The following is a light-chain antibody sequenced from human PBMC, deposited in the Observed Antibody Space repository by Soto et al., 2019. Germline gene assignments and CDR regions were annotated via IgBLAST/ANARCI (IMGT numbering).Light chain of an antibody. CDR2: SAS. CDR3: QQYGSSPGT. J-gene: IGKJ1*01. V-gene: IGKV3-20*01. Sequence: EIVLTQSPGTLSLSPGERATLSCRASQTISSNSLAWYQQKPGQAPRLLIYSASTRATGIPDRFSGSGSGTDFTLTINRLEPEDFAVFYCQQYGSSPGTFGQGTKVEIK. CDR1: QTISSNS.